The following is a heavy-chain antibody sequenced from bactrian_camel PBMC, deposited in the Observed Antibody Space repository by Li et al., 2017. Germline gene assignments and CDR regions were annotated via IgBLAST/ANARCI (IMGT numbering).Heavy chain of an antibody. D-gene: IGHD6*01. V-gene: IGHV3S1*01. CDR1: KYYSSYL. CDR2: IFSGGPYT. CDR3: AAEGYDGSCRVGGQFDY. J-gene: IGHJ4*01. Sequence: HVQLVESGGGSVQAGGSLRLSCVASKYYSSYLMAWFRQAPGEEREGVAAIFSGGPYTYYADWVKGRFTMSQDADKNTLYLQMNNLKPEDTGMYYCAAEGYDGSCRVGGQFDYWGQGTQVTVS.